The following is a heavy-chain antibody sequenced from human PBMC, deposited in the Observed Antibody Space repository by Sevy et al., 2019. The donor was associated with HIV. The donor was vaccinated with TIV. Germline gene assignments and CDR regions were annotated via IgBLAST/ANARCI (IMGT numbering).Heavy chain of an antibody. J-gene: IGHJ4*02. CDR1: GYTFTSYG. D-gene: IGHD6-6*01. Sequence: ASVKVTGKASGYTFTSYGISWVRQAPGQGLEWMGCISAYNGNTNYAQKLQGRVTMTTDTSTSTAYMELRSLRSDDTAVYYCARGGPYSSSSGSGDYWGQGTLVTVSS. V-gene: IGHV1-18*04. CDR2: ISAYNGNT. CDR3: ARGGPYSSSSGSGDY.